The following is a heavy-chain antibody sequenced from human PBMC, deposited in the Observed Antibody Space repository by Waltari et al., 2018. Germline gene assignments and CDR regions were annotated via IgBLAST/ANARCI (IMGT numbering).Heavy chain of an antibody. V-gene: IGHV1-69*13. CDR1: GGPFSSYA. Sequence: QVQLVQSGAEVKKPGSSVKVSCKASGGPFSSYAISWVRKAPGQGLEWMGRIIPIFGTANYAQKFQGRVTITANKSTSTAYMELSSLRSEYTAVYYCARDEIAARSFDYWGQGTLVTVSS. CDR2: IIPIFGTA. D-gene: IGHD6-6*01. J-gene: IGHJ4*02. CDR3: ARDEIAARSFDY.